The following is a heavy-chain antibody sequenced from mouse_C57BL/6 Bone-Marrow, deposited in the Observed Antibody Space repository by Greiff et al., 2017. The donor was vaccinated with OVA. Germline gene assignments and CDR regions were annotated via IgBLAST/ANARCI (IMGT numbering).Heavy chain of an antibody. Sequence: VMLVESGPGLVQPSQSLSITCTVSGFSLTSYGVHWVRQSPGKGLEWLGVIWSGGSTDYNAAFISRLSISKDNSKSQVFFKMNSLQADDTAIYYCARNGVTTVVVFDYWGQGTTLTVSS. D-gene: IGHD1-1*01. CDR3: ARNGVTTVVVFDY. V-gene: IGHV2-2*01. CDR1: GFSLTSYG. CDR2: IWSGGST. J-gene: IGHJ2*01.